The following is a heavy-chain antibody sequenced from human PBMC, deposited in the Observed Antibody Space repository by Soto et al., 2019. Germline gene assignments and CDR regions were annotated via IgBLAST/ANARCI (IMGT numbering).Heavy chain of an antibody. V-gene: IGHV3-30-3*01. CDR1: GFTFSSYA. CDR2: ISYDGSNK. D-gene: IGHD6-19*01. J-gene: IGHJ4*02. CDR3: AREGIAVAGIGY. Sequence: QVQLVESGGGVVQPGRSLRLSCAASGFTFSSYAMHWVRQAPGKGLEWVAVISYDGSNKYYADSVKGRFTISRDNSKNTLYLQMNSLRAEDTAVYYCAREGIAVAGIGYWGQGTLVTVSS.